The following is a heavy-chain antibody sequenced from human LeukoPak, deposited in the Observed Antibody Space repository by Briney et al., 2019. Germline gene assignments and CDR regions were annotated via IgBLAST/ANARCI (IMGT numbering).Heavy chain of an antibody. J-gene: IGHJ5*02. V-gene: IGHV4-39*07. CDR3: ARARLSSSFNWFDP. Sequence: PSETLSLTCTVSGGSISSSNYYWGWVRQPPGKGLEWIGTIHYSGSTYYNPSLKSRVTISVDTSKSQFSLGVTSVTAADTAVYYCARARLSSSFNWFDPWGQGTLVTVSS. D-gene: IGHD6-6*01. CDR1: GGSISSSNYY. CDR2: IHYSGST.